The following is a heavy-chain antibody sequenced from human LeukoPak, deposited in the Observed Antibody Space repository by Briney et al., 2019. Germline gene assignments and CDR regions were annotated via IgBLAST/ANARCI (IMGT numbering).Heavy chain of an antibody. J-gene: IGHJ3*02. D-gene: IGHD3-22*01. CDR3: ARQPTYYYDSGGYTGPEVWAFDI. Sequence: ASETLSLTCTVSGGSISSYYWSWIRQPPGKGLEWIGYIYYSGSTNYNPSLKSRVTISVDTSKNQFSLKLSSVTAADTAVYYCARQPTYYYDSGGYTGPEVWAFDIWGQGTMVTVSS. CDR2: IYYSGST. V-gene: IGHV4-59*08. CDR1: GGSISSYY.